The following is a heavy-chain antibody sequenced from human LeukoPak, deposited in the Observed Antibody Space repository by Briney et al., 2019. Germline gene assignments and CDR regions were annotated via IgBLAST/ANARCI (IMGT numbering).Heavy chain of an antibody. J-gene: IGHJ6*02. CDR1: GYTFTNYG. CDR2: ISAYNGNT. V-gene: IGHV1-18*01. CDR3: ARVEFGESSSYGMDV. Sequence: ASVKVSCKASGYTFTNYGISWVRQAPGQGLEWMGWISAYNGNTNYAQKLQGRVIMTTDTSTNTAYMELRSLRSDDTAVYYCARVEFGESSSYGMDVRGQGTTVTVSS. D-gene: IGHD3-10*01.